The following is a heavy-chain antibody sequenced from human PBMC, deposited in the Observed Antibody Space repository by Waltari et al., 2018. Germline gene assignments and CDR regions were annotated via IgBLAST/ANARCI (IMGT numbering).Heavy chain of an antibody. CDR1: GFTFSSYG. J-gene: IGHJ3*01. CDR3: ATIFGVVF. CDR2: IRYDGSNK. Sequence: QVQLVESGGGVVQPGGSLRLSCAASGFTFSSYGMHWVRQAPGKGLEWVAFIRYDGSNKYYADSVKGRFTISRDNSKNTLYLQMNSLRAEDTAVYYCATIFGVVFWGQGTMVTVSS. V-gene: IGHV3-30*02. D-gene: IGHD3-3*01.